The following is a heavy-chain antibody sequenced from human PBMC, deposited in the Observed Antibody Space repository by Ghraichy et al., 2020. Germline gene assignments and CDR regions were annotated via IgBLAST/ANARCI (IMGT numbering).Heavy chain of an antibody. CDR2: ISWNSGSI. CDR3: AKDIVEMATHYYYGMDV. CDR1: GFTFDDYA. J-gene: IGHJ6*02. D-gene: IGHD5-24*01. Sequence: GGCLRLSCAASGFTFDDYAMHWVRQAPGKGLEWVSGISWNSGSIGYADSVKGRFTISRDNAKNSLYLQMNSLRAEDTALYYCAKDIVEMATHYYYGMDVWGQGTTVTVSS. V-gene: IGHV3-9*01.